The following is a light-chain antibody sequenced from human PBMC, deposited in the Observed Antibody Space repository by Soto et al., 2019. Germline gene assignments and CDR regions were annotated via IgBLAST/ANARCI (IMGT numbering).Light chain of an antibody. V-gene: IGKV1-12*01. J-gene: IGKJ5*01. Sequence: DIQVTQSPPTMSASVGDRVTITCRASQTISTWMAWYQQKQGKAPTLLIHGASSLQSGVPPRYSGSGYGTDGTITISSLQQEDVATYYCQQANSFTITFGQGTRLEIK. CDR3: QQANSFTIT. CDR2: GAS. CDR1: QTISTW.